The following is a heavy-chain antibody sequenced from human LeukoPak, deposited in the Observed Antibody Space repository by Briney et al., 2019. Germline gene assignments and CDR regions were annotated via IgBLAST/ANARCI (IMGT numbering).Heavy chain of an antibody. CDR2: ISGSGGST. D-gene: IGHD2-2*01. CDR3: ASWEGSTSRPFDY. CDR1: GFTFSSYA. Sequence: PGGSLRLSCAASGFTFSSYAMSWVRQAPGKGLEWVSAISGSGGSTYYADSVKGRFTISRDNSKNTLYLQMNSLRAEDTAVYYCASWEGSTSRPFDYWGQGSLVTVSS. V-gene: IGHV3-23*01. J-gene: IGHJ4*02.